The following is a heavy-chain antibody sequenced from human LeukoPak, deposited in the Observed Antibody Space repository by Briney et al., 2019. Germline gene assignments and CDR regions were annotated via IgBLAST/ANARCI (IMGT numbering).Heavy chain of an antibody. D-gene: IGHD3-3*01. J-gene: IGHJ5*02. CDR2: IYYSGST. Sequence: SETLSLTCAVYGGSFSGYYWSWIRQPPGKGLEWIGYIYYSGSTNYNPSLKSRVTISVDTSKNQFSLKLSSVTAADTAVYYCARDDYDFWSGTRWFDPWGQGTLVTASS. CDR3: ARDDYDFWSGTRWFDP. V-gene: IGHV4-59*01. CDR1: GGSFSGYY.